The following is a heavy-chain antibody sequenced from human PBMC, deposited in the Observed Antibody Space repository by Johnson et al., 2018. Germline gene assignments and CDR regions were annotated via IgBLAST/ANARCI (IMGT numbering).Heavy chain of an antibody. V-gene: IGHV1-69*01. Sequence: QVQLQESGAEVKKPGSSVKVSCKASGGTFSSYAISWVRQAPGQGLEWMGGIIPIFGTANYAQKFQGRVTITADESTSTAYMELSSLRSEDTAVYYCARMYNWNAGDAFDSWGQGTMVTVSS. CDR3: ARMYNWNAGDAFDS. CDR1: GGTFSSYA. J-gene: IGHJ3*02. D-gene: IGHD1-1*01. CDR2: IIPIFGTA.